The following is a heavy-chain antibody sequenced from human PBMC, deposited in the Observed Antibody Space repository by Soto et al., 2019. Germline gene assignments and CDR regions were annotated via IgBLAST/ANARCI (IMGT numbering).Heavy chain of an antibody. Sequence: EVQLVASGGGLVKPGGSLRLSCAASGFTFSNAWMNWVRQAPGKGLEWVGRIKSKNDGGTTDYAAPVKGRFTISRDDSENTLYLQRNSLKTEDTAVYYCTTFSSWSYDYYYGMDVWGQGTTVTVSS. CDR2: IKSKNDGGTT. J-gene: IGHJ6*02. CDR3: TTFSSWSYDYYYGMDV. V-gene: IGHV3-15*07. CDR1: GFTFSNAW. D-gene: IGHD6-13*01.